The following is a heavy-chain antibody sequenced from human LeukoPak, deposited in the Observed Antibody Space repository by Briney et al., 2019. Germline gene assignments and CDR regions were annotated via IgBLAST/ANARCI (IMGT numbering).Heavy chain of an antibody. V-gene: IGHV6-1*01. CDR3: AREGYSSGWYGGHWFDP. CDR2: TYYRSKWYN. Sequence: SQTLSLTCAISGDSVSSNSAAWNWIRQSPSRGLEWLGRTYYRSKWYNDYAVSVKSRITINPDTSKNQFSLQLNSVTPEDTAVYYCAREGYSSGWYGGHWFDPWGQGTLVTVSS. D-gene: IGHD6-19*01. J-gene: IGHJ5*02. CDR1: GDSVSSNSAA.